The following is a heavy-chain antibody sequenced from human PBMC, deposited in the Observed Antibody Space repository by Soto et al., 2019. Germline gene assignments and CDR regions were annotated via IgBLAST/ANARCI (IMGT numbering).Heavy chain of an antibody. V-gene: IGHV1-18*01. Sequence: ASVKVSCKASGYTFTTYGISWVRQAPGQNLEWMGWISAYNGNTNYAQKLQGRVTMTTDTSTSTAYMELRSLRSDDTAVYYCARDLIAARPGWFDPWGQGTLVTVSS. CDR2: ISAYNGNT. J-gene: IGHJ5*02. CDR1: GYTFTTYG. CDR3: ARDLIAARPGWFDP. D-gene: IGHD6-6*01.